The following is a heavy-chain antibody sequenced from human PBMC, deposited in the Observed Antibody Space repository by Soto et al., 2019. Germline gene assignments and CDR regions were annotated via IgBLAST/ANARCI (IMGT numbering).Heavy chain of an antibody. D-gene: IGHD3-22*01. Sequence: QVYLVQSGAEVKKPGSSVKVSCKALRGTFTNYAFSWVRQAPGQGLEWMGGIMPFFGSGNYAQKFQGRINITADESTSSVYFELTSLRSEDTAVYYCARDRAGYYSHFVYWGQGTLVNVYS. CDR3: ARDRAGYYSHFVY. CDR1: RGTFTNYA. V-gene: IGHV1-69*01. CDR2: IMPFFGSG. J-gene: IGHJ4*02.